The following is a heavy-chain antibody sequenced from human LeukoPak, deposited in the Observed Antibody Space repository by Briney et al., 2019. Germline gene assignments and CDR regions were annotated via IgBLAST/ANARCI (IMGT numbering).Heavy chain of an antibody. CDR2: ISPVSSYT. CDR1: GFSFNSYT. J-gene: IGHJ6*02. V-gene: IGHV3-21*01. Sequence: GGSLRLSCLASGFSFNSYTMNWVREAPGKGLEWVSTISPVSSYTWYAESVKGRFTISRDNPKSSLYLQMDSLRAEDTAVYYCVRDVSRRIGMDVWGQGTTVTVSS. CDR3: VRDVSRRIGMDV. D-gene: IGHD2/OR15-2a*01.